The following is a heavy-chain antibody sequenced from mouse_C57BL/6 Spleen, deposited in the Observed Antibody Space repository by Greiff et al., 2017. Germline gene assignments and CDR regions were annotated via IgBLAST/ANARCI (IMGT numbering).Heavy chain of an antibody. CDR2: INYDGSST. D-gene: IGHD1-1*01. CDR1: GFTFSDYY. Sequence: DVQLVESEGGLVQPGSSMKLSCTASGFTFSDYYMAWVRQVPEKGLEWVANINYDGSSTYYLDSLKSRFIISRDTAKNILYLQMSSLKSEATATYYCAREGYGGREGYWYFDVWGTGTTVTVSS. J-gene: IGHJ1*03. CDR3: AREGYGGREGYWYFDV. V-gene: IGHV5-16*01.